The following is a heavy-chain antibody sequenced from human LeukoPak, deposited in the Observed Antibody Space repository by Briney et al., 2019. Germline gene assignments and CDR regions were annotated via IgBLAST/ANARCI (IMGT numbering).Heavy chain of an antibody. CDR3: ARLYDSSGLNNWFDP. CDR2: IIPIFGTA. V-gene: IGHV1-69*05. Sequence: SVKVSCKASGGTFSSYAISWVRQAPEQGLEWMGRIIPIFGTANYAQKFQGRVTITTDESTSTAYMELSSLRSEDTAVYYCARLYDSSGLNNWFDPWGQGTLVTVSS. CDR1: GGTFSSYA. J-gene: IGHJ5*02. D-gene: IGHD3-22*01.